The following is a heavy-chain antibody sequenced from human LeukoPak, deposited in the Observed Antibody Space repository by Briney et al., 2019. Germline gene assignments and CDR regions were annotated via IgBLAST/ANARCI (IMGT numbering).Heavy chain of an antibody. CDR3: ARLVVPYCSGGSCPGAFDI. J-gene: IGHJ3*02. Sequence: SETLSLTCTVSGGSISSYYWSWIRQPPGKGLEWIGYIYYSGSTNYNPSLKSRVTMSVDTSKNQFSLKLSSVTAADTAVYYCARLVVPYCSGGSCPGAFDIWGQGTIVTVSS. CDR1: GGSISSYY. D-gene: IGHD2-15*01. V-gene: IGHV4-59*08. CDR2: IYYSGST.